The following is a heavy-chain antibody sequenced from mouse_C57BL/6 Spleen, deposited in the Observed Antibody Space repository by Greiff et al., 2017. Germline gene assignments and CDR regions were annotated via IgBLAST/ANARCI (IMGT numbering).Heavy chain of an antibody. Sequence: EVKLQESGPELVKPGASVKIPCKASGYTFTDYNMDWVKQSHGKSLEWIGDINPNNGGTIYNQKFKGKATLTVDKSSSTAYMELRSLTSEDTAVYYCARSPPFTTEGYFEGWGTGTTVTVSS. CDR3: ARSPPFTTEGYFEG. J-gene: IGHJ1*03. D-gene: IGHD1-1*01. CDR2: INPNNGGT. CDR1: GYTFTDYN. V-gene: IGHV1-18*01.